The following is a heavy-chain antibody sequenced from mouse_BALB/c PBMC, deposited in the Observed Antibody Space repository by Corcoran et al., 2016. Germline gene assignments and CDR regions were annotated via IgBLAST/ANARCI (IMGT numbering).Heavy chain of an antibody. V-gene: IGHV14-3*02. CDR1: GFNIKDTY. CDR2: IDPANGNT. CDR3: ARWDWYFDV. J-gene: IGHJ1*01. Sequence: EVQLQQSGAELVKPGASVKLSCTASGFNIKDTYMHWVKQRPEQGLEWIGRIDPANGNTKYDPKFQSKATITADTSANTAYLQLSSLTSEDTAVYYGARWDWYFDVWGAGTTVTVSS.